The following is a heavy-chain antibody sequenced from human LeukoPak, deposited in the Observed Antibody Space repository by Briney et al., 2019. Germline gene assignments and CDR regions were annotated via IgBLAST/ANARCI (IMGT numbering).Heavy chain of an antibody. V-gene: IGHV3-53*01. CDR2: IYSGGST. CDR1: GFTVSSNY. J-gene: IGHJ4*02. D-gene: IGHD3-10*01. CDR3: ARVSSGSYYFDL. Sequence: TGGSLRLSCAASGFTVSSNYMSWLRQAPGKGLEWVSVIYSGGSTYYADSVKGRFTISRDNSKNTLYLQMNSLRAEDTAVYYCARVSSGSYYFDLWGQGTLVTVSS.